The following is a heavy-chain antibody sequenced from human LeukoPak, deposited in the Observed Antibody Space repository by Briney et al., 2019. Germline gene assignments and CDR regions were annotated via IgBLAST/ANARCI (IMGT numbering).Heavy chain of an antibody. CDR3: AIEYSSSSDYYYYMDV. Sequence: ASVKVSCKASGYTFTSYGISWVRQAPGQGLEWMGWISAYNGNTNYAQKLQGRVTMTTDTSTSTAYMELRSLRPDDTAVYYCAIEYSSSSDYYYYMDVWGKGTTVTVSS. J-gene: IGHJ6*03. CDR1: GYTFTSYG. CDR2: ISAYNGNT. D-gene: IGHD6-6*01. V-gene: IGHV1-18*01.